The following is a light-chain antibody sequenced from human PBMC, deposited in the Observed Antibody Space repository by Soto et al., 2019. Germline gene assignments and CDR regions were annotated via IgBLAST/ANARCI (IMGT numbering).Light chain of an antibody. CDR2: DVG. Sequence: QSALTQPASVSGSPGQSITISCTGTSSDVGDYKYVSWYQQHPGKAPKLIIYDVGNRPSGVSNRFSGSKSGNTASLTISGLQAEDEADYYCSSYTGSTTLDVFGTGTKLTVL. CDR3: SSYTGSTTLDV. J-gene: IGLJ1*01. V-gene: IGLV2-14*01. CDR1: SSDVGDYKY.